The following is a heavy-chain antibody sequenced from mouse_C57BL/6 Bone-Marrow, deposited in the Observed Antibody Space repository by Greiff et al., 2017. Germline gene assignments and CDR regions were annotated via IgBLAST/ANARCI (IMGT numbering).Heavy chain of an antibody. Sequence: QVQLQQSGAELVRPGTSVKVSCKASGYAFTNYLIEWVKQRPGQGLEWIGVINPGSGGTNYNEKFKGKATLTADKSSSTAYMQLRSLTSEDSAVYFCARWYYYGSSWYCDVWGTGTTVTVSS. J-gene: IGHJ1*03. V-gene: IGHV1-54*01. D-gene: IGHD1-1*01. CDR1: GYAFTNYL. CDR3: ARWYYYGSSWYCDV. CDR2: INPGSGGT.